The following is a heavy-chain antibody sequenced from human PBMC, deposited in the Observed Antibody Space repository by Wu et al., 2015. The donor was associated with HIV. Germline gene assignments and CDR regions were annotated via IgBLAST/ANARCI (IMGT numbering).Heavy chain of an antibody. CDR2: IIPIFGTA. CDR1: GGTFSSYA. J-gene: IGHJ4*02. Sequence: QVQLVQSGAEVKKPGSSVKVSCKASGGTFSSYAISWVRQAPGQGLEWMGGIIPIFGTANYAQKFQGRVTITTDESTSTAYMELSSLRSEDTAVYYCARDSRYYYDSSGYRAFDYWGQGTLVTVSS. V-gene: IGHV1-69*05. CDR3: ARDSRYYYDSSGYRAFDY. D-gene: IGHD3-22*01.